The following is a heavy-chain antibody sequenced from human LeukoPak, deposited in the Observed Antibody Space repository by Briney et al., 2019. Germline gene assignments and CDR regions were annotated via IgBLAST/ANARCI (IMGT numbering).Heavy chain of an antibody. CDR1: GGSVSSGSYY. CDR3: ARSSITMVRGVTENWFDP. V-gene: IGHV4-61*01. D-gene: IGHD3-10*01. CDR2: IYYSGST. Sequence: SETLSLTCTVSGGSVSSGSYYWSWIRQPPGKGLGWIGYIYYSGSTNYNPSLKSRVTISVDTSKNQFSLKLSSVTAADTAVYYCARSSITMVRGVTENWFDPWGQGTLVTVSS. J-gene: IGHJ5*02.